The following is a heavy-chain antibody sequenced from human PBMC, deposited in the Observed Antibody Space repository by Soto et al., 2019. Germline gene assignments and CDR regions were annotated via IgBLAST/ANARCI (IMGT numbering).Heavy chain of an antibody. D-gene: IGHD2-15*01. J-gene: IGHJ4*02. V-gene: IGHV4-39*02. CDR3: ASVVVGATRQSGSDH. CDR1: LGSVNSAGYF. Sequence: PSETLSLTCTVSLGSVNSAGYFWAWIRQPPGKGLEFIGSIHSSGGTFYSPSLKSRVSISIDKSKNHFSLRLTSVTAGDTAVYFCASVVVGATRQSGSDHWGQGTLVTVSS. CDR2: IHSSGGT.